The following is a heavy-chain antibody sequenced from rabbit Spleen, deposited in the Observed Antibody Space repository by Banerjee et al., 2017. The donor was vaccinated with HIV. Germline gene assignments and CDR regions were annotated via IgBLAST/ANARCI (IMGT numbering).Heavy chain of an antibody. CDR1: GFSLNSGYD. D-gene: IGHD4-1*01. CDR2: IDSGSSGDT. V-gene: IGHV1S40*01. J-gene: IGHJ4*01. Sequence: QSLEESGGGLVKPGASLTLTCKASGFSLNSGYDMCWVRQAPGKGLEWIACIDSGSSGDTYYANWAKGRFTISKTSSTTVTLQMTSLTAADTATYFCARETSSGWGIVSFYFSLWGQGTLVTVS. CDR3: ARETSSGWGIVSFYFSL.